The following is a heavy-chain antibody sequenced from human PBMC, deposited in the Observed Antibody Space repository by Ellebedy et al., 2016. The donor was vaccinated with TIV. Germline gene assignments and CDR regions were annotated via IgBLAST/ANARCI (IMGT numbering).Heavy chain of an antibody. CDR3: ARVDDGTPKGVVLRYFDWLPILLHSHR. V-gene: IGHV3-48*02. Sequence: PGGSLRLSCAASGFTFSSYSMNWVRQAPGKGLEWISYISSSSGTVYYADSVKGRFTISRDNAKNSLYLQMNSLSDEDTAVYFCARVDDGTPKGVVLRYFDWLPILLHSHRWGQGTLVAVSS. J-gene: IGHJ1*01. CDR1: GFTFSSYS. CDR2: ISSSSGTV. D-gene: IGHD3-9*01.